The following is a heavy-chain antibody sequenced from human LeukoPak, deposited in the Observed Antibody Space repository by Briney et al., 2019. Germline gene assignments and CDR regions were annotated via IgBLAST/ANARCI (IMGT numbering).Heavy chain of an antibody. V-gene: IGHV4-30-2*01. Sequence: SETLSLTCAVSGGSIGSGAYSWSWIRQPPGKGLEWIGYFYQSGSTYYNPSLKSRVTISVDRSKNQVSLKLSSVTAADTAVYYCARGKATAIDSWGQGTLVTVSS. D-gene: IGHD2-21*02. CDR3: ARGKATAIDS. CDR2: FYQSGST. J-gene: IGHJ4*02. CDR1: GGSIGSGAYS.